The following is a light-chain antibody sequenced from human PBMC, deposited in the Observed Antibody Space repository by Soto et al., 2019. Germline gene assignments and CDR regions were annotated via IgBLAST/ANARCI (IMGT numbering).Light chain of an antibody. Sequence: EIVLTQSPCTLCLSPGERATLSCRASQTLSNSFIAWYQQNPGQAPRLLIYDTSSRATGVPDRYSASGSGTDFTLTISRLEPEDFAVFFCQQYGTSEIIFGQGTRLEIK. CDR2: DTS. CDR3: QQYGTSEII. J-gene: IGKJ5*01. CDR1: QTLSNSF. V-gene: IGKV3-20*01.